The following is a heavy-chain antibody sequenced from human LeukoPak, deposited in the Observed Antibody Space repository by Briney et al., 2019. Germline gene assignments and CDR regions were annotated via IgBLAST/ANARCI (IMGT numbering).Heavy chain of an antibody. J-gene: IGHJ6*03. CDR2: IYPTDSDT. CDR1: GYSFTTHW. V-gene: IGHV5-51*01. D-gene: IGHD1-26*01. CDR3: ARRSGSYGPRPGQRRPPLFYYMDV. Sequence: GESLKISCKTSGYSFTTHWIGWVRQMPEKGLEYLGIIYPTDSDTRYSPSFQGQVTISVDKSITTAYLQWSSLKASDTAMYYCARRSGSYGPRPGQRRPPLFYYMDVWGKGTTVTVSS.